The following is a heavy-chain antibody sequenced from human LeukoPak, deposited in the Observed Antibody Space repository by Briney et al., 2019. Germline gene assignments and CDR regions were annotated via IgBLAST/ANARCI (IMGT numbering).Heavy chain of an antibody. J-gene: IGHJ4*02. CDR2: IYYSGTT. CDR3: ARGASRLDSSAYAH. CDR1: GDSISGYY. V-gene: IGHV4-59*01. Sequence: PSETLSLTCTVSGDSISGYYWSWMRQPPGEGLEWIGYIYYSGTTSYNPSLESRVTISVDTSKNQFSLKLSSVTAADTAVYYCARGASRLDSSAYAHWGQGILVTVSS. D-gene: IGHD3-22*01.